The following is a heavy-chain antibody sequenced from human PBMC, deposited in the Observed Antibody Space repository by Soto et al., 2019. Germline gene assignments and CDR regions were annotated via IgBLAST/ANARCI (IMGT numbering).Heavy chain of an antibody. CDR1: GFTFDDYA. Sequence: PGGSLRLSCTASGFTFDDYAMHWVRQGPGKGLEWVSGISWNSANIFYADSVKGRFTISRDNAKNSFSLQMHSLKPADTALSHCATHRNLGKCGNHCPGNTQFDPWGQGTLVTVSS. CDR3: ATHRNLGKCGNHCPGNTQFDP. V-gene: IGHV3-9*01. CDR2: ISWNSANI. J-gene: IGHJ5*02. D-gene: IGHD3-22*01.